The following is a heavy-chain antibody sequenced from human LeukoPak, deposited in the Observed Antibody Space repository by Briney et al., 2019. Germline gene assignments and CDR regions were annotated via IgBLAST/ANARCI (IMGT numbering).Heavy chain of an antibody. J-gene: IGHJ4*02. CDR1: GFSISSYG. D-gene: IGHD5-24*01. CDR2: ISYDGNTK. Sequence: GGSLRLSCAASGFSISSYGMHWVRQAPGKGLEWVAAISYDGNTKYYVDSVKGRFTISRDNSKNTLYLQMNSLRGEDTAVYYCAKKKGGYKYDDFFDFWGQGTLVTVSS. CDR3: AKKKGGYKYDDFFDF. V-gene: IGHV3-30*18.